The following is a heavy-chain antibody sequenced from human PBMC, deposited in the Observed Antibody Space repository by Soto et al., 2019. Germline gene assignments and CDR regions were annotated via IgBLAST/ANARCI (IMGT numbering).Heavy chain of an antibody. CDR1: GYTLTELS. CDR2: FDPEDGET. CDR3: ATVSPKKHYYYYMDV. Sequence: ASVKVSCKVSGYTLTELSMHWVRQAPGKGLEWMGGFDPEDGETIYAQKFQGRVTMTEDTSTDTAYMELSSLRSEDTAVYYCATVSPKKHYYYYMDVWGKGTTVTVSS. J-gene: IGHJ6*03. V-gene: IGHV1-24*01.